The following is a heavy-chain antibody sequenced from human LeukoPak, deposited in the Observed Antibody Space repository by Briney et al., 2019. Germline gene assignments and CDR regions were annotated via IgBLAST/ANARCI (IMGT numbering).Heavy chain of an antibody. Sequence: PGGSLRLSCAASGFTFSSYAMSWVRQAPGKGLEWVSAISGSGGSTYYADSVKGRFTISRDNSKKTLYLQMNSLRAEDTAVYYCAKAPYSSGWYSYDYWGQGTLVTVSS. CDR3: AKAPYSSGWYSYDY. V-gene: IGHV3-23*01. J-gene: IGHJ4*02. D-gene: IGHD6-19*01. CDR1: GFTFSSYA. CDR2: ISGSGGST.